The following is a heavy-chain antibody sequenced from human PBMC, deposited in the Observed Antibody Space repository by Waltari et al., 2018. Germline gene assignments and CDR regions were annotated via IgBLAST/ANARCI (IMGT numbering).Heavy chain of an antibody. J-gene: IGHJ3*02. Sequence: EVQLVQSGAEVKEPGESLKISCKGSEYKFINYWIGWVRQMPGQGLEWMGIIYPGDSESTYSPSFQGQVTISVDKSISTAYLQWSRLKASDTAIYYCARLGRQEGVGFDIWGQGTMVTVSS. CDR2: IYPGDSES. CDR3: ARLGRQEGVGFDI. D-gene: IGHD2-8*01. CDR1: EYKFINYW. V-gene: IGHV5-51*01.